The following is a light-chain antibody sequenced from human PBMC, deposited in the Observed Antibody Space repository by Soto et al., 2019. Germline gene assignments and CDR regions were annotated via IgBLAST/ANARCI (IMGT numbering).Light chain of an antibody. CDR3: SSFAGSNNFPYV. V-gene: IGLV2-8*01. CDR1: SSDVGAYDY. J-gene: IGLJ1*01. CDR2: EIN. Sequence: QSALTQPPSASGSPGQSVTISCTGTSSDVGAYDYVSWYQQHPGKAPKLMIYEINKRPSGVPDRFSRSKSGNTASLTVSGLQAEDEADYYCSSFAGSNNFPYVFGTGTKVTVL.